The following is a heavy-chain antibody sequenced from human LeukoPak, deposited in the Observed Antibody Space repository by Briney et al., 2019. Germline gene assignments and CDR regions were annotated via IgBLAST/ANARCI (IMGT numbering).Heavy chain of an antibody. J-gene: IGHJ5*02. Sequence: SETLSLTCTVSGGSISSSSYYWGWIRQPPGKGLEWIGCIYYSGSTYYNPSLKSRVTISVDTSKNQFSLKLCSATAADTVVYYCARCRYYYEILTGSNWFDPWGQGTLVTVSS. CDR2: IYYSGST. CDR1: GGSISSSSYY. V-gene: IGHV4-39*07. D-gene: IGHD3-9*01. CDR3: ARCRYYYEILTGSNWFDP.